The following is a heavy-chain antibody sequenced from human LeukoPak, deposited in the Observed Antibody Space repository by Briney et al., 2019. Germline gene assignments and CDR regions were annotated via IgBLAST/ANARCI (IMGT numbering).Heavy chain of an antibody. CDR1: GFTFSSYG. Sequence: GGSLRLSCAASGFTFSSYGMHWVRQAPGKGLEWVAFIRYDGSNKHYADSVKGRFTISRDNSKNTLYLQMNSLRAEDTAVYYCAKGKPIFGVVISYFDYWGQGTLVTVSS. CDR3: AKGKPIFGVVISYFDY. CDR2: IRYDGSNK. J-gene: IGHJ4*02. D-gene: IGHD3-3*01. V-gene: IGHV3-30*02.